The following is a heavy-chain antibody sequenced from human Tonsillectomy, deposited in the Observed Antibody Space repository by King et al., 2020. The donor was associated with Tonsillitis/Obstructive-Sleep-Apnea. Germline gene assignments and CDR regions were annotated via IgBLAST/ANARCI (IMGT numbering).Heavy chain of an antibody. Sequence: QLQESGPGLVKPSENLSLSCSVSGGSISSSTYYWGWIRQPPGKGLEWIGNIYYSGSTYYNPSLKSRVTISVDTSKNQFSLKLISGTAADTAVYYCARQYCSIISCQSSREGCDPWGQGTLVTVSS. J-gene: IGHJ5*02. V-gene: IGHV4-39*01. CDR2: IYYSGST. CDR1: GGSISSSTYY. CDR3: ARQYCSIISCQSSREGCDP. D-gene: IGHD2-2*01.